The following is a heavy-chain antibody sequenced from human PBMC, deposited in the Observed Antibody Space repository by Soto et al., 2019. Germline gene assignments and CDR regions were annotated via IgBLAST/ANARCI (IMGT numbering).Heavy chain of an antibody. CDR2: INPSGGST. V-gene: IGHV1-46*01. D-gene: IGHD6-13*01. CDR1: GYTFTSYY. J-gene: IGHJ3*02. Sequence: ASVKVSCKASGYTFTSYYMHWVRQAPGQGLEWMGIINPSGGSTSYAQKFQGRVTMTRDTSTSTVYMELSSLRSEDTAVYYCARDLGSSSRSWYDAFDIWGPGTMVTVSS. CDR3: ARDLGSSSRSWYDAFDI.